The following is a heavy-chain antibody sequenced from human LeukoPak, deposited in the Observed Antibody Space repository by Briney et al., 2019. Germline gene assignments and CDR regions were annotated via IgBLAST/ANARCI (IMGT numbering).Heavy chain of an antibody. CDR1: GGSISSTSDY. Sequence: SETLSLTCTVSGGSISSTSDYWAWIRQPPGKGLEWIGSIYYSGSTYHSGTTYYNPSLKSRVTISVDTSKNQFSLDLSSVTAADTAVYYCARLQWLVLLFDYWGQGTLVTVSS. J-gene: IGHJ4*02. CDR2: IYYSGSTYHSGTT. D-gene: IGHD6-19*01. V-gene: IGHV4-39*01. CDR3: ARLQWLVLLFDY.